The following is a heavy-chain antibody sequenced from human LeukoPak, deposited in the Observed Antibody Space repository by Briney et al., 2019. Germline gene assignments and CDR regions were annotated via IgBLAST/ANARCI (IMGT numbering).Heavy chain of an antibody. J-gene: IGHJ6*03. Sequence: GGSLRLSCGGSGFTFSGYGMSWVRLAPGKGLEWVSSISSSSDYIHYADSVKGRLTTSRDNAKNSVYLQMNSLRAEGTAVYYCARENYYDGSGYYTYYHYMDVWGKGTTVTDSS. CDR3: ARENYYDGSGYYTYYHYMDV. V-gene: IGHV3-21*01. CDR2: ISSSSDYI. D-gene: IGHD3-22*01. CDR1: GFTFSGYG.